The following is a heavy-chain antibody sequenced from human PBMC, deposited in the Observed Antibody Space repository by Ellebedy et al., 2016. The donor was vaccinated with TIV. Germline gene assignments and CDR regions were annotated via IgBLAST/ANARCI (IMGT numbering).Heavy chain of an antibody. CDR2: IIPVFGTA. V-gene: IGHV1-69*13. Sequence: SVKVSCXASGGTFSSYGISWVRQAPGQGLEWMGGIIPVFGTAHYAQKFQGRVTITADEFTNTAYMELSSLRSEDTAVYYCARQWLRLGAPEYFHHWGLGTLVTVSS. D-gene: IGHD5-12*01. CDR3: ARQWLRLGAPEYFHH. CDR1: GGTFSSYG. J-gene: IGHJ1*01.